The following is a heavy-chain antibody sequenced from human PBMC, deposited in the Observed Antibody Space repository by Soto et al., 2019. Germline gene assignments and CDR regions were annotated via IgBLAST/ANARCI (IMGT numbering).Heavy chain of an antibody. J-gene: IGHJ6*02. CDR2: INPSGGST. Sequence: QVQLVQSGAEVKKPGASVKVSCKASGYTFTSYYMHWVRQAPGQGLEWMGIINPSGGSTSYAQKFQGRVTMTRDTSTSTVYMELSSLRSEDTTVYYCASPRGYSYGMYYYYDMDVWGQGTTVTVSS. D-gene: IGHD5-18*01. V-gene: IGHV1-46*01. CDR1: GYTFTSYY. CDR3: ASPRGYSYGMYYYYDMDV.